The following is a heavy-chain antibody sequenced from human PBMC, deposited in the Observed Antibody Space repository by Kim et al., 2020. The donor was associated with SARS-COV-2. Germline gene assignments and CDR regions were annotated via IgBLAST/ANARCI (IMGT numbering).Heavy chain of an antibody. D-gene: IGHD3-9*01. Sequence: GGSLRLSCAASGFTFSSYGMHWVRQAPGKGLEWVAVISYDGSNKYYADSVKGRFTISRDNSKNTLYLQMNSLRAEDTAVYYCAKDGHDILTGYSDWYFDLWGRGNLVSVSS. CDR3: AKDGHDILTGYSDWYFDL. J-gene: IGHJ2*01. CDR2: ISYDGSNK. V-gene: IGHV3-30*18. CDR1: GFTFSSYG.